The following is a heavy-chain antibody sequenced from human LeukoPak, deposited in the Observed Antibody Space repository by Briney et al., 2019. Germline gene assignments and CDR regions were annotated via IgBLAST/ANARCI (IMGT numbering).Heavy chain of an antibody. J-gene: IGHJ6*02. CDR1: GYTFTGYY. V-gene: IGHV1-2*02. CDR3: ARGGVSRSNPYYYYYGMDV. CDR2: INPNSGGT. D-gene: IGHD3-10*01. Sequence: ASVKVSCKASGYTFTGYYMHWVRQAPGQGLEWMGWINPNSGGTNYAQKFQGRVTMTRDTSISTAYMELRSLRSDDTAVYYCARGGVSRSNPYYYYYGMDVWGQGTTVTVSS.